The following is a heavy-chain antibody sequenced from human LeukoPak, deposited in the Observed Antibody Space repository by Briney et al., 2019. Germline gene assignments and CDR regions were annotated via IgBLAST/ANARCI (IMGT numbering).Heavy chain of an antibody. J-gene: IGHJ4*02. D-gene: IGHD2-2*01. Sequence: PGGSLRLSCAASGFTFSRYSMNWVRQAPGKGQEWVSSISSSSSYIYYADSVKGRFTISRDNAKNSLYLQMNSLRAEDTAVYYCARVQGGYCSSTSCYRAGDYWGQGTLVTVSS. CDR3: ARVQGGYCSSTSCYRAGDY. CDR2: ISSSSSYI. CDR1: GFTFSRYS. V-gene: IGHV3-21*01.